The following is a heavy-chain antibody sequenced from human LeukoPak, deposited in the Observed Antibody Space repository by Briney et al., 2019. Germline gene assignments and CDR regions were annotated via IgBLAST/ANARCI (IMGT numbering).Heavy chain of an antibody. V-gene: IGHV1-69*13. CDR2: IIPIFGTA. J-gene: IGHJ4*02. Sequence: ASVKVSCKASGGTFSSYAISWVRQAPGQGLEWMGGIIPIFGTANYAQKFQGRVTITADESTSTAYMELSSLRSEDTAVYYCAYYYGSGSYYTPFDCWGQGTLVTVSS. CDR1: GGTFSSYA. CDR3: AYYYGSGSYYTPFDC. D-gene: IGHD3-10*01.